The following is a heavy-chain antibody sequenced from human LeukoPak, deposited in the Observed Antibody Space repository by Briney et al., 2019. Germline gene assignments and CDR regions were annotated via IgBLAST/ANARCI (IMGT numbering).Heavy chain of an antibody. J-gene: IGHJ3*01. Sequence: GSLRLSCAASGFTFSSYWMSWVRQAPGKGLEWVANIKQDGSEKYYVDSVKGRFTISRDNAKNSLYLQLNSLRAEDSGIYYCAKAFRIVGIGNPDDAFDVWGQGTVVTVS. D-gene: IGHD1-26*01. CDR1: GFTFSSYW. V-gene: IGHV3-7*03. CDR3: AKAFRIVGIGNPDDAFDV. CDR2: IKQDGSEK.